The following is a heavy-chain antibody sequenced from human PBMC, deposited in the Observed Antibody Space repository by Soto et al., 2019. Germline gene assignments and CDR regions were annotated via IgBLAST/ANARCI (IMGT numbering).Heavy chain of an antibody. CDR2: ISSSSSYI. Sequence: EVQLVESGGGLVKPGGSLRLSCAASGFTFSIYNMNWVRQAPGKGLEWVSSISSSSSYIYDADSVKRRSTISRNNAKNALYLKLTSLRAQDTAVYYCATTRSDGYKNYHYYYGMDVWGAGTTVTVSS. V-gene: IGHV3-21*01. CDR1: GFTFSIYN. CDR3: ATTRSDGYKNYHYYYGMDV. J-gene: IGHJ6*04. D-gene: IGHD5-12*01.